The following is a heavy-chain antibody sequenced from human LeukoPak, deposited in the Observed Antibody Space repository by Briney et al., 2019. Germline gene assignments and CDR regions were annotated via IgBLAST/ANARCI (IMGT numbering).Heavy chain of an antibody. CDR2: IYYSWST. V-gene: IGHV4-39*01. CDR1: GDSISTSSYY. Sequence: SETLSLTCSVSGDSISTSSYYWGWIRQPPGKGLEWIGTIYYSWSTYYNPSLTSRVTISVDTSKNQFSLKLSSVTAADTAVYYCARGFWSSRGYDYWGQGTLVTVSS. CDR3: ARGFWSSRGYDY. D-gene: IGHD3-3*01. J-gene: IGHJ4*02.